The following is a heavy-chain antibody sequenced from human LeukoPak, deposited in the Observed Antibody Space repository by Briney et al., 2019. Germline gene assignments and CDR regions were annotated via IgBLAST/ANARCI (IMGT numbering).Heavy chain of an antibody. CDR1: GGSISNYY. Sequence: KASETLSLTCTVSGGSISNYYWSWIRQPPGKGLEWICYIYTSGSTNYNPSLESRVTMSVDTSKNQFSLKLSSVTAADTAVYYCARQKLLNNWFDPWGQGTPVTVSS. J-gene: IGHJ5*02. D-gene: IGHD2-8*01. V-gene: IGHV4-4*09. CDR2: IYTSGST. CDR3: ARQKLLNNWFDP.